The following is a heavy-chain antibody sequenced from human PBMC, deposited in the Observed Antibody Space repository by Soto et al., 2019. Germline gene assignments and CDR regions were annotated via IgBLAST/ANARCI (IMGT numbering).Heavy chain of an antibody. CDR1: GGSVSSGSYY. J-gene: IGHJ4*02. CDR2: IYYSGST. D-gene: IGHD3-16*02. V-gene: IGHV4-61*01. Sequence: PSETLSLTCTVSGGSVSSGSYYWSWIRQPPGKGLEWIGYIYYSGSTNYNPSLKSRVTISVDTSKNQFSLKLSSVTAAGTAVYYFAGMQDYLLGSYRYYFDYWGQGTLVTV. CDR3: AGMQDYLLGSYRYYFDY.